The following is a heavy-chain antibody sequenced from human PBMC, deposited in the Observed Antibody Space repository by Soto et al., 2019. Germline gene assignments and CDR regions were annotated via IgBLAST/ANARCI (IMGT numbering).Heavy chain of an antibody. CDR3: AREASVAALNWFDP. CDR1: GFTFSNYA. V-gene: IGHV3-30-3*01. J-gene: IGHJ5*02. Sequence: PGGSLRLSCAGSGFTFSNYAVNWVRQAPGKGLEWVAVILYDGSVQHYADSVKGRFTVSRDNSKNTVYLQMNSLTPEDTATYYCAREASVAALNWFDPWGQGTLVPVSS. CDR2: ILYDGSVQ. D-gene: IGHD6-6*01.